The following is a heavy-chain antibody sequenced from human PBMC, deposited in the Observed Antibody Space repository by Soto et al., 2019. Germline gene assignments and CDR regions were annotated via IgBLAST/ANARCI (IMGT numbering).Heavy chain of an antibody. V-gene: IGHV4-30-2*01. CDR3: ARAHYGDYGYGMDV. D-gene: IGHD4-17*01. CDR2: TYHSGST. CDR1: GGSISGGGYS. Sequence: SETLSVTCAVAGGSISGGGYSWSWIRQPPGKGLEWIGYTYHSGSTYYNPSLKSRVTISVDRSKNQFSLKLSSVTAADTAVYYCARAHYGDYGYGMDVWGQGTTVTVSS. J-gene: IGHJ6*02.